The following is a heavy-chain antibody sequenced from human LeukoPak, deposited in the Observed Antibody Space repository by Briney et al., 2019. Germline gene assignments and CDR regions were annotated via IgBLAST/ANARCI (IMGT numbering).Heavy chain of an antibody. CDR2: INHSGST. Sequence: PSETLSLTCAVYGGSFSGYYWSWIRQPPGKGLEWIGEINHSGSTNYNPSLKSRVTISVDTSKNQFSLKLSPVTAADTAVYYCARTSGYSYGPIDYWGQGTLVTVSS. CDR1: GGSFSGYY. CDR3: ARTSGYSYGPIDY. V-gene: IGHV4-34*01. D-gene: IGHD5-18*01. J-gene: IGHJ4*02.